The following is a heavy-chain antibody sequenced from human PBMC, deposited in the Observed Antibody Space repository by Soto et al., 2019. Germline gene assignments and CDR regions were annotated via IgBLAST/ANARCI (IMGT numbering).Heavy chain of an antibody. CDR2: ISSSGDTV. Sequence: EVQLVESGGGLVQPGGSLRLSCAASGFTFCTYEMNWVRQAPGKGLEWVSYISSSGDTVYYADYVKGRFTIYRDNAKNSLYLQMNSLRAEDTALYYCARVAGWSDYWGQGTLVTVSS. J-gene: IGHJ4*02. CDR1: GFTFCTYE. CDR3: ARVAGWSDY. D-gene: IGHD2-15*01. V-gene: IGHV3-48*03.